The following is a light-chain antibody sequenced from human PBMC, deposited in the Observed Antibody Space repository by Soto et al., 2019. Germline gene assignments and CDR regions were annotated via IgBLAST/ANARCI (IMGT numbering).Light chain of an antibody. V-gene: IGLV2-14*01. CDR3: GSYPSRGTLPPSV. J-gene: IGLJ1*01. Sequence: QSVRSQPASVSGSPGQSITISCTGASSDIGDYNYVSWYQQRPGKAPTLIIYDVNERPSGVSSRFSGSKSGSTASLTISGLLAEDEADYYCGSYPSRGTLPPSVLAIGTTVTVL. CDR2: DVN. CDR1: SSDIGDYNY.